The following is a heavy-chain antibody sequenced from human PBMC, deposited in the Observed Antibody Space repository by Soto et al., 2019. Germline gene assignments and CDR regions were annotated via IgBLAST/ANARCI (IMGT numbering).Heavy chain of an antibody. J-gene: IGHJ4*02. V-gene: IGHV4-34*01. CDR1: GGSFSGYY. CDR3: ARGCGRIFDY. D-gene: IGHD1-1*01. Sequence: QVQLQQWGAGLLKPSETLSLTCAVYGGSFSGYYWNWIRQPPGKGLEWIGEINHSGSTNYNPSLKSRVTISVDTSKNQFSLKLSSVTAADTAVYYCARGCGRIFDYWGQGTLVTVSS. CDR2: INHSGST.